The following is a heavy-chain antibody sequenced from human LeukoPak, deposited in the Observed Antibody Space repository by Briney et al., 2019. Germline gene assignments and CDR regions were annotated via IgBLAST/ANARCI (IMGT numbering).Heavy chain of an antibody. CDR1: GGSFSGYY. CDR2: INHSGST. CDR3: AGFGELDLDY. D-gene: IGHD3-10*01. Sequence: KASETLSLTCAVYGGSFSGYYWSWIRQPPGKGLEWIGEINHSGSTNDNPSLKSRVTISVDTSKNQFSLKLSSVTAADTAVYYCAGFGELDLDYWGQGTLVTVSS. J-gene: IGHJ4*02. V-gene: IGHV4-34*01.